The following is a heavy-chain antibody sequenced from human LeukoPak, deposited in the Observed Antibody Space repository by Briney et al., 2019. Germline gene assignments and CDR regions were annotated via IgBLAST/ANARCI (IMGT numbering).Heavy chain of an antibody. CDR2: ISGSGGST. V-gene: IGHV3-23*01. D-gene: IGHD2-15*01. Sequence: PGGSLRLSCAASGFTFSSYAMSWVRQAPGKGLEWVSAISGSGGSTYYADSVKGRFTISRDNSKNTLYLQMGSLRAEDTAVYYCASLGGGGSFAFDYWGQGTLVTVSS. CDR1: GFTFSSYA. CDR3: ASLGGGGSFAFDY. J-gene: IGHJ4*02.